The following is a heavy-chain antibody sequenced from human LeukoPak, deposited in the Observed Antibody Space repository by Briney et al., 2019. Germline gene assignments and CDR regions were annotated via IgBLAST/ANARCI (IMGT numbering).Heavy chain of an antibody. CDR2: INQDGSEK. J-gene: IGHJ4*02. V-gene: IGHV3-7*01. D-gene: IGHD6-19*01. CDR1: GFTFSTYW. Sequence: GGSLRLSCAASGFTFSTYWVTWVRQAPGKGLEWVAHINQDGSEKYYVDSVKGRFTISRDSAKNSLYLQMNSLRVEDTAVYYCARDRAVAGLCDYWGQGTLVTVSS. CDR3: ARDRAVAGLCDY.